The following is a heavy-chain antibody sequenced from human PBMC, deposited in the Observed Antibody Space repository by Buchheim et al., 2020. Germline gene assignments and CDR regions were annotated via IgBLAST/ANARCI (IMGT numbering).Heavy chain of an antibody. J-gene: IGHJ6*02. CDR1: GFTFGDYA. CDR3: TRVYNYYYGMDV. CDR2: IRSKAYGGTT. V-gene: IGHV3-49*04. Sequence: EVQLVESGGGLVQPGRSLRLSCTASGFTFGDYAMSWVRQAPGKGLEWVGFIRSKAYGGTTEYAASVKGRFTISRDDSKSIAYLQMNSLKTEDTAVYYCTRVYNYYYGMDVWGQGTT.